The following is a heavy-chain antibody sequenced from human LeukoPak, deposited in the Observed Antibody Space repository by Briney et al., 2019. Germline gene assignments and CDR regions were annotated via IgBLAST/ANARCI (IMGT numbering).Heavy chain of an antibody. V-gene: IGHV4-4*02. J-gene: IGHJ4*02. Sequence: SGTLSLTCAVSGGSISSSNWWSWVRQPPGKGLEWIGEIYHSGSTNYNPSLKSRVTISVDKSKNQFPLKLSSVTAADTAVYYCVRAIQLWLADYFDYWGQGTLVTVSS. CDR2: IYHSGST. CDR1: GGSISSSNW. CDR3: VRAIQLWLADYFDY. D-gene: IGHD5-18*01.